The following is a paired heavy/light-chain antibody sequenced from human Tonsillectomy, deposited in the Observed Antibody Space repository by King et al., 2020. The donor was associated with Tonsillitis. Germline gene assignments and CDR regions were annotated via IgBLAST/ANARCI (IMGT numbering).Light chain of an antibody. V-gene: IGKV3-15*01. CDR1: QTVTSK. Sequence: ERVMTQSPATLSVSPGESATLSCRASQTVTSKLAWYQRKPGQAPRLLIYGASTRATGIPPRFSGSGFGTEFTLTISSLQSEDSAVYYCQQYNNWPLTFGGGTKVEIK. CDR3: QQYNNWPLT. CDR2: GAS. J-gene: IGKJ4*01.
Heavy chain of an antibody. CDR2: IHSGGSIQ. J-gene: IGHJ4*02. CDR1: GFTFISSD. CDR3: AKDMGESGSYYTFDV. V-gene: IGHV3-30*02. Sequence: QVQLVESGGGVVQPGGSLRLSCAASGFTFISSDFHWVRQAPGKGLEWVAFIHSGGSIQYYADSVKGRFTVSRDIFKNTLYLQMDSLRPEDTALYYCAKDMGESGSYYTFDVWGQGTLVTVSS. D-gene: IGHD3-10*01.